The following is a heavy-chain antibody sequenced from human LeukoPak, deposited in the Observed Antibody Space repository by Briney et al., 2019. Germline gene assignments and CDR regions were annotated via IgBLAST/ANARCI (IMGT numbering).Heavy chain of an antibody. D-gene: IGHD5-12*01. CDR1: GFTFSTYS. Sequence: GGSLRLSCAGSGFTFSTYSMNWVRQAPGKGLEWVSSISSSSSYIYYADSVKGRFTISKNNAKNSLYLQMNSLRAEDTAVYYCARVGYSWNAFDIWGQGTMVTVSS. CDR2: ISSSSSYI. V-gene: IGHV3-21*01. J-gene: IGHJ3*02. CDR3: ARVGYSWNAFDI.